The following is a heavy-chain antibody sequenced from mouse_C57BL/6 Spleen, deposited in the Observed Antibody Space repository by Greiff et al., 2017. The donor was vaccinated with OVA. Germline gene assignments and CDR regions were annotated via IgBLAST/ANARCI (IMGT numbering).Heavy chain of an antibody. D-gene: IGHD5-1*01. CDR3: ARQEVPYAMDY. CDR2: ISSGGSYT. J-gene: IGHJ4*01. Sequence: EVMLVESGGDLVKPGGSLKLSCAASGFTFSSYGMSWVRQTPDKRLEWVANISSGGSYTYYPDSVKGRFTISRDNAKNTLYLQMSSLKSEDTAMYYCARQEVPYAMDYWGQGTSVTVSS. V-gene: IGHV5-6*01. CDR1: GFTFSSYG.